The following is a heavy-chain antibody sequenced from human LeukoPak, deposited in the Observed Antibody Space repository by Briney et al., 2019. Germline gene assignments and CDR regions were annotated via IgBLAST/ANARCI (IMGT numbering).Heavy chain of an antibody. J-gene: IGHJ4*02. CDR1: GFAFNNYW. CDR2: VNPDGSRI. V-gene: IGHV3-74*01. CDR3: TKDTLGPHDS. Sequence: PGGSLRLSCAASGFAFNNYWMHWVRQAPGKGLVWVSRVNPDGSRINYADSVEGRFTISRDNAKNTLYLQMNSLRAEDTAVYYCTKDTLGPHDSWGQGALVTVSS.